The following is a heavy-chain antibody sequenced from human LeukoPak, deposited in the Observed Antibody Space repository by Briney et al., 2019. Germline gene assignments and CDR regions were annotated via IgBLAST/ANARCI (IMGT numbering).Heavy chain of an antibody. CDR3: ARRNYDSSGYDDAFDI. CDR2: IYYSGST. CDR1: GYSISSGYY. V-gene: IGHV4-38-2*02. D-gene: IGHD3-22*01. Sequence: SETLSLTCTVSGYSISSGYYWGWIRQPPGKGLEWIGSIYYSGSTYYNPSLKSRVTIPVDTSKNQFSLKLSSVTAADTAVYYCARRNYDSSGYDDAFDIWGQGTMVTVSS. J-gene: IGHJ3*02.